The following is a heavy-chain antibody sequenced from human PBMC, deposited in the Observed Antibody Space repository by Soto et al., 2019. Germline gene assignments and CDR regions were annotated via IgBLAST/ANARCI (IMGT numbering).Heavy chain of an antibody. Sequence: PSETLSLTCAVSGGSISSGGYYWSWIRQPPGKGLEWIGYIYYSGSTNYNPSLKSRVTISVDTSKNQFSLKLSSVTAADTAVFYFARGLVDYVWGSYRYHFDYWGQGTLVTVSS. J-gene: IGHJ4*02. CDR3: ARGLVDYVWGSYRYHFDY. CDR1: GGSISSGGYY. CDR2: IYYSGST. D-gene: IGHD3-16*02. V-gene: IGHV4-61*08.